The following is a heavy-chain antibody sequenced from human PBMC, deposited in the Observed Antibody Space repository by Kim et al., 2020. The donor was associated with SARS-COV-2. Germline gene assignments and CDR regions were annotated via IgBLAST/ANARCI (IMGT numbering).Heavy chain of an antibody. D-gene: IGHD6-19*01. J-gene: IGHJ4*02. CDR3: ARVPTTYSSGWFSEYFDF. V-gene: IGHV3-48*03. Sequence: GGSLRLSCEASGFTFSSYEMNWVRQAPGKGLEWVSYISSSGTTIYYADSVKGRFTISRDNAKNSLYLQMNSLRGEDTAVYYCARVPTTYSSGWFSEYFDFWGQGTLVTVSS. CDR1: GFTFSSYE. CDR2: ISSSGTTI.